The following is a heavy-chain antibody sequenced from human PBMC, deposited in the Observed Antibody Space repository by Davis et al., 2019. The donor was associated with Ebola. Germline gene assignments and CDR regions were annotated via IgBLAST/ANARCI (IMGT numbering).Heavy chain of an antibody. V-gene: IGHV1-2*02. Sequence: AASVKVSCKASGYTFTGYYMHWVRQAPGQGLEWMGWINPNSGGTNYAQKFQGRVTITRDTSASTAYMELSSLRSEDTAVYYCARDMYGRHGRDAFDIWGQGTMVTVSS. D-gene: IGHD3-10*02. CDR1: GYTFTGYY. J-gene: IGHJ3*02. CDR3: ARDMYGRHGRDAFDI. CDR2: INPNSGGT.